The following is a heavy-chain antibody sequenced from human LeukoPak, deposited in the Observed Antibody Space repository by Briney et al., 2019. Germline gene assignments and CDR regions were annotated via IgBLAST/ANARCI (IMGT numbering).Heavy chain of an antibody. D-gene: IGHD3-16*02. Sequence: GGSLRLSCAASGFTFSSYVMHWVRQAPGKGLERVASISYDGSNEYYADSVKGRFTISRGNSKNTLYLQMNSLRAEDTAVYYCAKAPTFGGVIAKVHFDYWGQGTLVTVSS. CDR1: GFTFSSYV. V-gene: IGHV3-30*04. J-gene: IGHJ4*02. CDR2: ISYDGSNE. CDR3: AKAPTFGGVIAKVHFDY.